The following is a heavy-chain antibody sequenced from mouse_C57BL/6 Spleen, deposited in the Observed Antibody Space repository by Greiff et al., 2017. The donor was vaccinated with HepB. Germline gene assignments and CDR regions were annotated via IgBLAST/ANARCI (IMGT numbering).Heavy chain of an antibody. V-gene: IGHV1-42*01. D-gene: IGHD1-1*01. CDR3: ARFRYYYGSSSDWYFDV. CDR2: INPSTGGT. Sequence: VQLKQSGPELVKPGASVKISCKASGYSFTGYYMNWVKQSPEKSLEWIGEINPSTGGTTYNQKFKAKATLTVDKSSSTAYMQLKSLTSEDSAVYSSARFRYYYGSSSDWYFDVWSTGTTVTVSS. J-gene: IGHJ1*03. CDR1: GYSFTGYY.